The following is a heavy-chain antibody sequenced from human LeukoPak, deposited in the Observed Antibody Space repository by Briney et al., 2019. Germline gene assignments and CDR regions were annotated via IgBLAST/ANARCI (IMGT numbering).Heavy chain of an antibody. CDR3: ARVGFGEFDY. CDR2: IYYSGST. CDR1: GGSISSGSYY. D-gene: IGHD3-10*01. Sequence: SETLSLTCTVSGGSISSGSYYWSWIRQPAGKGLEWIGRIYYSGSTNYNPSLKSRVTISVDTSKNQFSLKLSSVTAADTAVYYCARVGFGEFDYWGQGTLVTVSS. J-gene: IGHJ4*02. V-gene: IGHV4-61*02.